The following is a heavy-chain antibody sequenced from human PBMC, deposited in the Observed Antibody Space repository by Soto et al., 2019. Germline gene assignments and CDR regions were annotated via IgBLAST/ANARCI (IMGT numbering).Heavy chain of an antibody. Sequence: EVQLVESGGGLVKPGGSLRLSCAASGFTFSRYKMNWVRQAPGKGLEWVSSISSSSSYIYYADSVKGRFTISRDNAKNSLDLQMNRLRVEDTAVYYCAREGSDRSGYWAAYFGSWGQGTLLTVSS. CDR3: AREGSDRSGYWAAYFGS. V-gene: IGHV3-21*01. D-gene: IGHD3-22*01. CDR2: ISSSSSYI. J-gene: IGHJ4*02. CDR1: GFTFSRYK.